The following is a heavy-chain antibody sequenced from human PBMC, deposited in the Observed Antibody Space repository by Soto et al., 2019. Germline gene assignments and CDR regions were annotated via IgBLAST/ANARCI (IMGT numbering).Heavy chain of an antibody. V-gene: IGHV4-59*08. CDR1: SGPDRSHN. CDR2: VYYTGDT. J-gene: IGHJ6*02. Sequence: QVQLQQSGPRLVKPSETLSLTCTVSSGPDRSHNWGWIRQPPGRGLEWIGYVYYTGDTAYNPSLRDRVTISADTSTNDISLTLNSVTAAATAVYYCVRQGIDYLHGLVDVWGQGTTVSVSS. D-gene: IGHD4-17*01. CDR3: VRQGIDYLHGLVDV.